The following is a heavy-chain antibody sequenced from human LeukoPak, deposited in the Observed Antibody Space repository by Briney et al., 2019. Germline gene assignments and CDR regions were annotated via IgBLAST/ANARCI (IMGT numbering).Heavy chain of an antibody. J-gene: IGHJ6*02. CDR2: IFGSGDNT. D-gene: IGHD3-16*01. V-gene: IGHV3-23*01. Sequence: GGSLRLSCAASGFTFSDYYMTWVRQTPGKGLEWVSAIFGSGDNTYYADSVKGRFTISRDNSKNTLYLQMNSLRADDTAVYYCARVGDWSYYFGMDAWGQGTTVSVSS. CDR3: ARVGDWSYYFGMDA. CDR1: GFTFSDYY.